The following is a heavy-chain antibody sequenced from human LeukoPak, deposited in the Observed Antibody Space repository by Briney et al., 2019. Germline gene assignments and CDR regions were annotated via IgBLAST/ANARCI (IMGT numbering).Heavy chain of an antibody. D-gene: IGHD2-15*01. CDR2: IRQDGSET. J-gene: IGHJ4*02. CDR1: GFTFSNYW. CDR3: ARISCSGGTCYYYFDY. Sequence: GGSLRLSCTASGFTFSNYWMSWVRQTPEKGLEWVANIRQDGSETVYVDSVKGRFTISRDNAKTSLYLQMNSLRAEDTAVYYCARISCSGGTCYYYFDYWGQGTLVTVSP. V-gene: IGHV3-7*02.